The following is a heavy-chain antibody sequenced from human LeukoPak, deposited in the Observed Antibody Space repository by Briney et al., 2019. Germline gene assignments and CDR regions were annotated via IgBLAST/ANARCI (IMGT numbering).Heavy chain of an antibody. V-gene: IGHV3-33*01. J-gene: IGHJ4*02. D-gene: IGHD6-19*01. Sequence: PVGPLRLSCAASGFTFSSYGVHWVRQAQGKRLEWVALIWYDGTNKYYADSVKGRFTISRDNSKTTLYLQMNSLRAEDTAVYYCARDFSSGWLDYWGQGTLVTVSS. CDR1: GFTFSSYG. CDR3: ARDFSSGWLDY. CDR2: IWYDGTNK.